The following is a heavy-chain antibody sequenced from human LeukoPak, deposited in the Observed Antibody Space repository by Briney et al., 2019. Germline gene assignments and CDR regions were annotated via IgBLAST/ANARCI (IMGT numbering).Heavy chain of an antibody. CDR3: ARAGSSWYVPYFDY. CDR1: GYTFTGYY. J-gene: IGHJ4*02. CDR2: INPNSGGT. Sequence: ASVKVSCKASGYTFTGYYMHWVRQAPGQGLEWMGWINPNSGGTNYAQKFQGRVTMTRDTSISTAYMELSRLRSGDTAVYYCARAGSSWYVPYFDYWGQGTLVTVSS. V-gene: IGHV1-2*02. D-gene: IGHD6-13*01.